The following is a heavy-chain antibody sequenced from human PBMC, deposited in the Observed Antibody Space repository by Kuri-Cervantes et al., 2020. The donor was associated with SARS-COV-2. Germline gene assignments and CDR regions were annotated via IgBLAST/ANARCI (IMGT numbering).Heavy chain of an antibody. CDR1: GYTFTSYA. D-gene: IGHD3-22*01. CDR3: AREYYDSSGYYYYYYYGMDV. V-gene: IGHV1-3*01. J-gene: IGHJ6*02. CDR2: INAGNGNT. Sequence: ASVEVSCKASGYTFTSYAMHWVRQAPGQRLEWMGWINAGNGNTKYSQKFQGRVTITRDTSASTAYMELSSLRSEDTAVYYCAREYYDSSGYYYYYYYGMDVWGQGTTVTVSS.